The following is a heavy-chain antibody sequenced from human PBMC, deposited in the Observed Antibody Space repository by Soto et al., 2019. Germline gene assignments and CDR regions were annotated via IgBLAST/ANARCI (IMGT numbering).Heavy chain of an antibody. CDR1: GFTFSDYY. CDR3: ARLRARSWYMGGYLDY. V-gene: IGHV3-11*06. D-gene: IGHD6-13*01. J-gene: IGHJ4*02. CDR2: IVSSSAYT. Sequence: GGSLRLSCAASGFTFSDYYMSWIRQAPGKGLEWVSYIVSSSAYTNYADSVKGRFTISRDNAKNSLYLEMNSLRAEDTAVYYCARLRARSWYMGGYLDYWGQGTLVTVSS.